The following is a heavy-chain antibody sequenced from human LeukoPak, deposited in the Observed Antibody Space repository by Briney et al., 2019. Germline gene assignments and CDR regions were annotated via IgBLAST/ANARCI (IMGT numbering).Heavy chain of an antibody. Sequence: GGSLRLSCAASGFTFSNYAMSWLRQAPGKGLEWVSGMSGSGGSTYYADSVKGRFTISRDNSKNTLYLQMNSLRAEDTAVYYCAKDLRPIVGATTVAYWGQGTLVTVSS. CDR2: MSGSGGST. J-gene: IGHJ4*02. V-gene: IGHV3-23*01. CDR1: GFTFSNYA. D-gene: IGHD1-26*01. CDR3: AKDLRPIVGATTVAY.